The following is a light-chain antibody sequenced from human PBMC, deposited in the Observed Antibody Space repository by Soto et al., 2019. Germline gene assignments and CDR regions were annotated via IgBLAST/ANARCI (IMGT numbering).Light chain of an antibody. V-gene: IGLV2-18*01. CDR1: STDFVSYNR. Sequence: SALTQPPSVSGSPGQSVTISCAGTSTDFVSYNRVSWYQQPPGTAPKLIIYEASNRPSGVPDRFSGSKSGNTASLTISGLQAADEADYYCSLYTSENTYAFGTGTKVTVL. CDR2: EAS. CDR3: SLYTSENTYA. J-gene: IGLJ1*01.